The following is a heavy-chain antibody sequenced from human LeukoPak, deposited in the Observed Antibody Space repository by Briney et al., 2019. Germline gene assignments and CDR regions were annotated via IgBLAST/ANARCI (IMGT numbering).Heavy chain of an antibody. D-gene: IGHD3-22*01. J-gene: IGHJ4*02. CDR1: GVSISSSNSY. V-gene: IGHV4-39*07. Sequence: PSETLSLTCTVSGVSISSSNSYWGWIRQPPGKGLEWIGSIYYSGNTYYNASLKSQVSISIDTSKNQFSLKLSSVTAADTAVYYCARANDYYDSSGYAYWGQGTLVTVSS. CDR3: ARANDYYDSSGYAY. CDR2: IYYSGNT.